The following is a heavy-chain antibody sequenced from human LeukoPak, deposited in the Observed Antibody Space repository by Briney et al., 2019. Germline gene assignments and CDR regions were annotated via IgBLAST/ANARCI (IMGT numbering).Heavy chain of an antibody. J-gene: IGHJ4*02. V-gene: IGHV5-51*01. Sequence: GEPLKISCQASGYTFTTLWIGWVRQMPGKGLEWIGIVNPGDSDTRYSPSFQGQVTLSVDKSINTAYLQWSSLKASDTALYYCARRQIRTHFDYWAQGTLVTVSS. D-gene: IGHD1-1*01. CDR2: VNPGDSDT. CDR1: GYTFTTLW. CDR3: ARRQIRTHFDY.